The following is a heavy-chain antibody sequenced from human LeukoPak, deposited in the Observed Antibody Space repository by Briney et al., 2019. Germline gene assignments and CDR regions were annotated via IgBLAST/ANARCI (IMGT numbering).Heavy chain of an antibody. D-gene: IGHD3-10*01. J-gene: IGHJ4*02. Sequence: GGSVRVSCKASGYTFSNFGMHWVRQAPGQSLEWMGWINVGSGEKKYSQKFQGRVAFTRDTSKSTAYMELSSLTSEDTAMYYCARELNLLLWFGGLDFWGQGTLVTVSS. CDR2: INVGSGEK. CDR1: GYTFSNFG. CDR3: ARELNLLLWFGGLDF. V-gene: IGHV1-3*01.